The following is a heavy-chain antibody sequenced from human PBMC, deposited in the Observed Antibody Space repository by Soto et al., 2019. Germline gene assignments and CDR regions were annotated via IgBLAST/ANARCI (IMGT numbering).Heavy chain of an antibody. CDR3: AVLRFLEWLYDFPDGYHYGMDV. J-gene: IGHJ6*02. D-gene: IGHD3-3*01. V-gene: IGHV3-30-3*01. CDR1: GFTFSGYP. Sequence: GPLRLSCAASGFTFSGYPRHWVPQAPGKGLEWVAVISYDGSNKYYADSVKGRFTISRDNSKNTLYLQMNSLRAEDTAVYYCAVLRFLEWLYDFPDGYHYGMDVWGQGTTVTVSS. CDR2: ISYDGSNK.